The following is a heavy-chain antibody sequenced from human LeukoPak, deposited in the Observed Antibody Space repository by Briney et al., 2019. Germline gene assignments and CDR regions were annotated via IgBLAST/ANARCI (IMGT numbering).Heavy chain of an antibody. CDR2: IYYSGST. Sequence: SETLSLTCTVSGYSISSGYYWGWIRQPPGKGLEWIGSIYYSGSTYYNPSLKSRVTISVDTSKNQFSLKLSSVTAADTAVYYCARQNYYGSGSYYNENWFDPWGQGTLVTVSS. CDR1: GYSISSGYY. CDR3: ARQNYYGSGSYYNENWFDP. J-gene: IGHJ5*02. V-gene: IGHV4-38-2*02. D-gene: IGHD3-10*01.